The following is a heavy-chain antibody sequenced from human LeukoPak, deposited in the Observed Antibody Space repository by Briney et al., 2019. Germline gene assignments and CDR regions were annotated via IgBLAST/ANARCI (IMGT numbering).Heavy chain of an antibody. Sequence: APVKVSCKASGYTFTSYDINWVRQATGQGLEWMGWKNPNSGRTGFAQKFQGRLTMTMNTSISTAYMELSSLTSEDTAVYYCARGPVSSHGMDVWGQGTTVTVSS. V-gene: IGHV1-8*01. CDR2: KNPNSGRT. J-gene: IGHJ6*02. D-gene: IGHD2-2*01. CDR3: ARGPVSSHGMDV. CDR1: GYTFTSYD.